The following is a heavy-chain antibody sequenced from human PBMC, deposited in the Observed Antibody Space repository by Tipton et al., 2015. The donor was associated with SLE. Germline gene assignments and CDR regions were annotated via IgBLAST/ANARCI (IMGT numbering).Heavy chain of an antibody. CDR3: ASRGYGEGVDY. Sequence: QLVQSGGGVVQPGGSLRLSCAASGFTFSSYGMHWVRQAPGKGLEWVAFIRCDGSNKYYADSVKGRFTISRDNSKNSLYLQMNSLRAEDTAVYYCASRGYGEGVDYWGQGTLVTVSS. J-gene: IGHJ4*02. CDR1: GFTFSSYG. D-gene: IGHD6-13*01. V-gene: IGHV3-30*02. CDR2: IRCDGSNK.